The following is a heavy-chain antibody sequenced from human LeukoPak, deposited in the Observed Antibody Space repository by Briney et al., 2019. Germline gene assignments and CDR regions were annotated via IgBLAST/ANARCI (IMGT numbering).Heavy chain of an antibody. CDR1: GFTFSSYA. CDR2: ISSSGSFI. V-gene: IGHV3-21*01. J-gene: IGHJ4*02. Sequence: GGSLRLSCAASGFTFSSYAMSWVRQAPGKGLEWVSSISSSGSFIYYADSVKGRFTISRDNAKNSLYLQVNSLRAEDTAVYYCARTHISLDVAPYDYWGQGTLVTVSS. D-gene: IGHD5-12*01. CDR3: ARTHISLDVAPYDY.